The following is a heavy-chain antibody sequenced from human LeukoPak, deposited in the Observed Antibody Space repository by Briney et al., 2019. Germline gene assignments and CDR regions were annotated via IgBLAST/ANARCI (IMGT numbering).Heavy chain of an antibody. V-gene: IGHV3-30-3*01. D-gene: IGHD2-2*01. CDR2: ISYDGSNK. Sequence: QSGGSLRLSCAASGFIFRSYAMHWVRQAPGKGLEWVAVISYDGSNKYYVDSVKGRFTISRDNSKNTLYLQMNSLRAEDTAVYYCAGSDCSSTSCSTTYYYYYMDVWGKGTTVTVSS. CDR1: GFIFRSYA. J-gene: IGHJ6*03. CDR3: AGSDCSSTSCSTTYYYYYMDV.